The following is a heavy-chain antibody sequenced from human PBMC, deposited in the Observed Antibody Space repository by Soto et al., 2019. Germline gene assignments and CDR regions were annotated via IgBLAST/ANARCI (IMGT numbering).Heavy chain of an antibody. CDR3: AKDKMEQWLVGGYFDF. Sequence: GGSLRLSCAASGFTFSSHAMSWARQAPGKGLEWVSAIRNGGDRTYYADSVKGRFTISRDNSKNTLFLQMNSLRAEDTAVYYCAKDKMEQWLVGGYFDFWGQGTLVTVSS. CDR2: IRNGGDRT. V-gene: IGHV3-23*01. D-gene: IGHD6-19*01. J-gene: IGHJ4*02. CDR1: GFTFSSHA.